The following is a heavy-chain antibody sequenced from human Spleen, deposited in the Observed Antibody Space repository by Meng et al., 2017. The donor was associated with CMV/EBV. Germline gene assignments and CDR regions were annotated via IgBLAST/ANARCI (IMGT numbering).Heavy chain of an antibody. D-gene: IGHD1-14*01. CDR3: ARDLSASGPLGF. V-gene: IGHV3-23*01. CDR1: GFTFSTYG. Sequence: GGSLRLSCAASGFTFSTYGMSWVRQAPGKGLEWVSVISGSSGNIYYTDSVKGRFTISRDNSKNTLFLQMNSLRAEDTAVYYCARDLSASGPLGFWGQGSLVTVSS. CDR2: ISGSSGNI. J-gene: IGHJ4*02.